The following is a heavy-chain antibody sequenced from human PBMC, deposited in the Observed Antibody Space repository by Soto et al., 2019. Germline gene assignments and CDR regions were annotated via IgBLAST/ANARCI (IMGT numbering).Heavy chain of an antibody. J-gene: IGHJ6*02. CDR2: IYHSGST. CDR3: ARGAYDFWSGYHRSWGMDV. Sequence: QLQLQESGSGLVKPSQTLSLTCAVSGGSISSGGYSWSWIRQPPGKGLEWIGYIYHSGSTYYNPSLKSRVTISVDRSKNQCSLKLSSVAAADTAVYYCARGAYDFWSGYHRSWGMDVWGQGTTVTVSS. CDR1: GGSISSGGYS. D-gene: IGHD3-3*01. V-gene: IGHV4-30-2*01.